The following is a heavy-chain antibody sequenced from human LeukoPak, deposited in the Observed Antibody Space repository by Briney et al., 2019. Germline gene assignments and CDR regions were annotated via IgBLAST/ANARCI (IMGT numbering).Heavy chain of an antibody. J-gene: IGHJ5*02. Sequence: PSETLSLTCSFSGGYLSSGDYYWSWIRQPPGKGPQWIGYINSSGRTNYNPSLRNRLTISVDATRNQFSLKLTSLTAADTAVYYCARAPLWRCTGGRRYRWFDPWGQGTLVTVSS. D-gene: IGHD2-15*01. CDR3: ARAPLWRCTGGRRYRWFDP. CDR2: INSSGRT. V-gene: IGHV4-61*08. CDR1: GGYLSSGDYY.